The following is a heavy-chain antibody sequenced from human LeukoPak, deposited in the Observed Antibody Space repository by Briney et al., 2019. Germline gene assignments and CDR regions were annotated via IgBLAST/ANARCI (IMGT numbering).Heavy chain of an antibody. CDR2: ISGSGGST. CDR3: AKDRGTWEYYYYYMDV. V-gene: IGHV3-23*01. J-gene: IGHJ6*03. CDR1: GFTFSSYA. Sequence: GGSLRLSCAASGFTFSSYAMSWVRQAPGKGLEWVSAISGSGGSTYYADSVKGRFTISRDNSKNTLFLQMNSLRAEDTAVYYCAKDRGTWEYYYYYMDVWGKGTTVTVSS. D-gene: IGHD2-15*01.